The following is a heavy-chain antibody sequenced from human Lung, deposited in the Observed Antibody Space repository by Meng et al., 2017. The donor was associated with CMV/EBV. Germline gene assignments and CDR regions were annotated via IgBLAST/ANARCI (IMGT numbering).Heavy chain of an antibody. V-gene: IGHV3-20*01. CDR2: INWDGSST. Sequence: GEXXKISCAASGFTFVDYGMSWVRQAPGKGLEWVSGINWDGSSTGYADSVKGRFTISRDNAKNSLYLQMNSLRAEDTALYHCARGAGTAMAPAGYWGQGTLVTVSS. CDR3: ARGAGTAMAPAGY. D-gene: IGHD5-18*01. J-gene: IGHJ4*02. CDR1: GFTFVDYG.